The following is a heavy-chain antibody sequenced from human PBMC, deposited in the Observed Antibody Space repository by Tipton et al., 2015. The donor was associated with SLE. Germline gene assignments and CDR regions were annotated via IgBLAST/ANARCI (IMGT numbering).Heavy chain of an antibody. V-gene: IGHV4-39*07. CDR3: ARVPLVYYYYMDV. J-gene: IGHJ6*03. CDR2: IHYTGST. D-gene: IGHD2-8*02. CDR1: GGSTTTSRNY. Sequence: TLSLTCIVSGGSTTTSRNYWGWIRQPPGKGLEWIASIHYTGSTYYNPSLKSRVIISVDTSKNQFSLRLSSVTAADTAVYYCARVPLVYYYYMDVWGKGTTVTVSS.